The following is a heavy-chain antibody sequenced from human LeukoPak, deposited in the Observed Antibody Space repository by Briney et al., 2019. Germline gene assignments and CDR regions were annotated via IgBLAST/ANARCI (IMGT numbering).Heavy chain of an antibody. Sequence: GASVKVSCKASGYTFTSYDINWVRQATGQGLEWMGWMNPNRGNTGYAQKFQGRVTMTRNTSISTAYMELSSLRSEDTAVYYCARGYYYDSSAVRGGMYNWFDPWGQGTLVTVSS. CDR3: ARGYYYDSSAVRGGMYNWFDP. CDR2: MNPNRGNT. V-gene: IGHV1-8*01. CDR1: GYTFTSYD. J-gene: IGHJ5*02. D-gene: IGHD3-22*01.